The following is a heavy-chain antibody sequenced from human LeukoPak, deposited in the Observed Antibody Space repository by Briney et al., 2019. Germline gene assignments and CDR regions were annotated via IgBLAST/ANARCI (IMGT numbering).Heavy chain of an antibody. V-gene: IGHV4-39*01. J-gene: IGHJ4*02. Sequence: SETLSLTCTVSGGSVSSTTYYWSWIRQPPGKGLEWIASINYSGSTYYNPSLKSRVTISVDTSENQFSLKLSSVTAADTAVYYCARSLVGFDYWGQGTLVTVSS. CDR1: GGSVSSTTYY. CDR3: ARSLVGFDY. D-gene: IGHD3-9*01. CDR2: INYSGST.